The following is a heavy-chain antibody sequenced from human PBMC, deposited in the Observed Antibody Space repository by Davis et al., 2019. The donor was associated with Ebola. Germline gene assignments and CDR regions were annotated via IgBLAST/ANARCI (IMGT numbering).Heavy chain of an antibody. Sequence: PGGSLRLSCVGSGYTFSRDWMTWVRQAPGKGLEWVANIKQDESQKYYVDSVKGRFTISRDDSKNTAYLQMNSLKTEDTAVYYCTTTVPSGDFWGQGTLVTVSS. D-gene: IGHD4-17*01. CDR2: IKQDESQK. V-gene: IGHV3-7*03. J-gene: IGHJ4*02. CDR1: GYTFSRDW. CDR3: TTTVPSGDF.